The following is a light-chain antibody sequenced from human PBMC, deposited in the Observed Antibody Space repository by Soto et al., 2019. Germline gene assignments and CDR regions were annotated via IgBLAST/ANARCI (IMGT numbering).Light chain of an antibody. Sequence: IVLTQSPGTLSLTPGERATLSCRASQSVSSSYLAWYQQKPGQDPRLLIYGASSRATGIPDRFSGSGSGTDFTLTISRLEPEDSAVYYCQQYGSSPPFTFGPGTRVDIK. V-gene: IGKV3-20*01. CDR3: QQYGSSPPFT. CDR1: QSVSSSY. CDR2: GAS. J-gene: IGKJ3*01.